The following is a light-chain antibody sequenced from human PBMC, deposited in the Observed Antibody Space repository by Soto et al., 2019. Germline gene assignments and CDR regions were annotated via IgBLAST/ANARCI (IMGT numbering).Light chain of an antibody. V-gene: IGLV1-44*01. CDR2: SNN. CDR1: SSNVGSNT. J-gene: IGLJ1*01. CDR3: AAWDDRLNAYV. Sequence: QSILTQPPSASGTPGQRVAISCSGSSSNVGSNTVNWYQQLPGTAPKLLIYSNNQRSSGVPDRFSGSKSGTSASLAISGLQSGDEADYYCAAWDDRLNAYVFATGSKLTV.